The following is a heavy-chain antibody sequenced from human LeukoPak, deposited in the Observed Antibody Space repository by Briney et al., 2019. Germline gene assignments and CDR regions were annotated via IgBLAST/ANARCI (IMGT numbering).Heavy chain of an antibody. CDR1: GGSISSYY. V-gene: IGHV4-59*04. D-gene: IGHD3-9*01. CDR2: IYHSGST. J-gene: IGHJ4*02. CDR3: TGKMVDWLSQGGVDY. Sequence: SETLSLTCTGSGGSISSYYWSWFRQPPGKGLEWVGYIYHSGSTYYNPSLKSRVTISVDRSKNQFSLKLSSVTAADTAVYSCTGKMVDWLSQGGVDYWGQGTLVTVSS.